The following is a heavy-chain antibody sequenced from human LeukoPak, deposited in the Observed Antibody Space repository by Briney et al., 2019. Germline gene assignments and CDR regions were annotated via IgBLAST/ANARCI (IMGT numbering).Heavy chain of an antibody. J-gene: IGHJ4*02. CDR3: AREEIIATGRSLDY. CDR1: GGSISNYY. D-gene: IGHD1-1*01. Sequence: SETLSLTCTVSGGSISNYYWSWIRQPAGKGLEWIGRIYPSGSTNDNPALKSRVTMSVDTSKNQFSLKLSSVSAADTAVYYCAREEIIATGRSLDYWGQATLDSVCS. CDR2: IYPSGST. V-gene: IGHV4-4*07.